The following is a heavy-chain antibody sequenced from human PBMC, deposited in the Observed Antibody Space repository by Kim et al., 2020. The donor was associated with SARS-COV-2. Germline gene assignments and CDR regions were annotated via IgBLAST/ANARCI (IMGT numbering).Heavy chain of an antibody. CDR1: GITFNAYP. J-gene: IGHJ4*02. CDR3: AKGNILTQYDPPFYFDL. V-gene: IGHV3-23*01. D-gene: IGHD3-9*01. CDR2: IRPSGGGS. Sequence: GGSLRLSCAASGITFNAYPMSWVRQAPGKGLEWVSGIRPSGGGSFYADSMKGRFTISSDDAKNTLYLQMNSLRAEDTALYYCAKGNILTQYDPPFYFDLWGQGAQVTVSP.